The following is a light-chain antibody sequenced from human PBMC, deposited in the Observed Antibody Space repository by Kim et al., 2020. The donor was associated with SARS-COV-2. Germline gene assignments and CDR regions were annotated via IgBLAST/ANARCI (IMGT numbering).Light chain of an antibody. CDR2: RNN. CDR3: AAWDDSLSGYL. V-gene: IGLV1-47*01. CDR1: SSNMGSNY. J-gene: IGLJ1*01. Sequence: GQRVTISCSGGSSNMGSNYVYWYQQFPGTAPKVRIYRNNQRPSGVPDRFSGSKSGTSASLAISGLRSEDEADYYCAAWDDSLSGYLFGTGTKVTVL.